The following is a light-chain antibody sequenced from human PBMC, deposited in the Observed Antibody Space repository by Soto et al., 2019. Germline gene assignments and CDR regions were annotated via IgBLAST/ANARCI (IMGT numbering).Light chain of an antibody. CDR3: HQTDSFSLT. J-gene: IGKJ4*01. CDR2: SAS. CDR1: QGISSW. V-gene: IGKV1D-12*01. Sequence: DILMTQSPSSVSASVGDRVTITCRASQGISSWLAWYQQISGQAPKLLIYSASTLQTAVPSRFSGSGYWTDFTLTNNTMQPEDFATYYCHQTDSFSLTFGGGTTVEVK.